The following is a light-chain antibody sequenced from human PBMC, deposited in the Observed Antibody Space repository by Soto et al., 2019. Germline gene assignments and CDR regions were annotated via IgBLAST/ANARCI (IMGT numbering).Light chain of an antibody. CDR2: SAS. V-gene: IGKV3-20*01. Sequence: VLTQSLGTLSLSPGERATLSCRASRSVDGTYIAWYQHKPGQAPSILIYSASTRAAGTPDRFSGSGSGADFSLTINRLEPEDFAVYYCQLYGKSRGYTFGQGTKLEI. J-gene: IGKJ2*01. CDR1: RSVDGTY. CDR3: QLYGKSRGYT.